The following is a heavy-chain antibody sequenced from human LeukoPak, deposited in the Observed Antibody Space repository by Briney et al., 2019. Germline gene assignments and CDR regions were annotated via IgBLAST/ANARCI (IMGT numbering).Heavy chain of an antibody. J-gene: IGHJ6*03. CDR1: GGSISSYY. V-gene: IGHV4-59*01. CDR2: IYYSGST. CDR3: ARASTVTRDYYYYMDV. Sequence: PSETLSLTCTVSGGSISSYYWSWIRQPPGKGLEWIGYIYYSGSTNYNPSLKSRVTISVDTSMNQFSLKLSSVTAADTAVYYCARASTVTRDYYYYMDVWGKGTTVTVSS. D-gene: IGHD4-11*01.